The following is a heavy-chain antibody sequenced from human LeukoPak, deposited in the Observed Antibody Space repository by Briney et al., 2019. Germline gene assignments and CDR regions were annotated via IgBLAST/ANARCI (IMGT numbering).Heavy chain of an antibody. CDR3: ARGRWISGSYYNFDQ. CDR1: GGSISSSSYY. D-gene: IGHD3-10*01. V-gene: IGHV4-39*07. CDR2: INYSGTT. J-gene: IGHJ4*02. Sequence: TSETLSLTYSVSGGSISSSSYYWGWVRQPPGKGLEWIATINYSGTTHYNPSLKSRVSMSADTSNNQFSLQLTSVTAADTAVYYCARGRWISGSYYNFDQWGQGTLVTVSS.